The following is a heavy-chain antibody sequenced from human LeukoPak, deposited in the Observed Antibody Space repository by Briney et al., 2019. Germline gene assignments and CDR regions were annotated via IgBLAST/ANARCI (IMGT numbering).Heavy chain of an antibody. CDR1: GGSISSGGYS. CDR3: ARLTRTFGGVIARELDP. D-gene: IGHD3-16*02. Sequence: PSETLSLTCTISGGSISSGGYSWSWIRQPPGKGLEWIGFIYHSGSTYYNPSLKSRVTMSVDRSKNQFSLKLSSVTAADTAVYYCARLTRTFGGVIARELDPWGQGTLVTVSS. V-gene: IGHV4-30-2*01. J-gene: IGHJ5*02. CDR2: IYHSGST.